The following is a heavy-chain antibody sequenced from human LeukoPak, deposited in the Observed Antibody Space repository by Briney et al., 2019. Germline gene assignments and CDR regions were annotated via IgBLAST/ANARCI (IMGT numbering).Heavy chain of an antibody. D-gene: IGHD3-3*01. V-gene: IGHV4-34*01. J-gene: IGHJ5*02. Sequence: GSLRLSCAASGFTFSSYWMSWVRQAPGKGLEWIGEINHSGSTNYNPSLKSRVTISVDTSKNQFSLKLSSVTAADTAVYYCARGRSIRRFLEWLSHNWFDPWGQGTLVTVSS. CDR2: INHSGST. CDR3: ARGRSIRRFLEWLSHNWFDP. CDR1: GFTFSSYW.